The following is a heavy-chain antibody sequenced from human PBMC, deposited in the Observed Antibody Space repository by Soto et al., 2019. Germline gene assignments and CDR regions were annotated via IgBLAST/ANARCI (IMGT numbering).Heavy chain of an antibody. J-gene: IGHJ6*03. Sequence: EVQLVESGGGLVQPGGSLRLSCVASGFTFSNYWMYWVRQAPGEGLVWVSRINSDGSGSSYADSVKGRLTISRDNVKNTLYLQMDSLRAEDTAVYYCARGDCVGGTCYSLAGSFYYYMYVWGKGPTVTVFS. V-gene: IGHV3-74*01. D-gene: IGHD2-15*01. CDR3: ARGDCVGGTCYSLAGSFYYYMYV. CDR2: INSDGSGS. CDR1: GFTFSNYW.